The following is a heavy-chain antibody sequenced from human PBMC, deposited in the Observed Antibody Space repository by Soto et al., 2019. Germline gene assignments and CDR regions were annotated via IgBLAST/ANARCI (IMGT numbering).Heavy chain of an antibody. CDR1: GFTFNTYT. J-gene: IGHJ6*02. Sequence: GGSLRLSCAASGFTFNTYTMNWVRQAPGKGLEWVSPITSGSTYIYYAETVKGRFTVYRDNANNSLYLQMNTLKSEDTDIYYCAREKGGHYYGMDVWGQGTTVTVSS. CDR3: AREKGGHYYGMDV. CDR2: ITSGSTYI. V-gene: IGHV3-21*01. D-gene: IGHD3-16*01.